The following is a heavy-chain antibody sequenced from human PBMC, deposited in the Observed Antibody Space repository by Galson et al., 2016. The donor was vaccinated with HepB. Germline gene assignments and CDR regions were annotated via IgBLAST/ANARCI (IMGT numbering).Heavy chain of an antibody. J-gene: IGHJ4*02. CDR3: AKADIVVVLGTTSPFDY. V-gene: IGHV3-23*01. CDR2: ISGSGGST. Sequence: LRLSCAASGFTFTYYAMSWVRQAPGKGLEWVSSISGSGGSTYYAGSVKGRFPISRDISQNTLYLQMNSLRAEDTAVYYCAKADIVVVLGTTSPFDYWGQGTLVTVSS. D-gene: IGHD2-15*01. CDR1: GFTFTYYA.